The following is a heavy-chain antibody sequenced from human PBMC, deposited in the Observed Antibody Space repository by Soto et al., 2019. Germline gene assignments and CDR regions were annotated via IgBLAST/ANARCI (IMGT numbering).Heavy chain of an antibody. V-gene: IGHV1-69*02. CDR2: IIPILGIA. Sequence: QVQLVQSGAEVKKPGSSVKVSCKASGGTFSSYTISWVRQAPGQGLEWMGRIIPILGIANYAQKFQGRVTITADKSTSTAYMELSRLRSEDTAVDYCASDRGATYYDYVWGSRLAAFDIWGQGTMVTVSS. D-gene: IGHD3-16*01. CDR3: ASDRGATYYDYVWGSRLAAFDI. CDR1: GGTFSSYT. J-gene: IGHJ3*02.